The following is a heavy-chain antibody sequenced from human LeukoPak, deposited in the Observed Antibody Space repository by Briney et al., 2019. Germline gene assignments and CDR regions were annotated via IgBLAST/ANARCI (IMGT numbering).Heavy chain of an antibody. D-gene: IGHD6-19*01. CDR1: GFTFSSYG. CDR2: ISYDGSNK. CDR3: AKDAGWYGLNNWFDP. J-gene: IGHJ5*02. Sequence: GGSLRLSCAASGFTFSSYGMHWVRQAPGKGLEWVAVISYDGSNKYYADSVKGRFTISRENSKNTLYLQMYSLRAEDTAVYYRAKDAGWYGLNNWFDPWGQGTLVTVSS. V-gene: IGHV3-30*18.